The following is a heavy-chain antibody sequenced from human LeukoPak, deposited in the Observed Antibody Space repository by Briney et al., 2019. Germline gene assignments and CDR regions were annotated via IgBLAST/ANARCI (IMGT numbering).Heavy chain of an antibody. J-gene: IGHJ5*02. CDR1: GGSISSSSYY. Sequence: PSETLSLTCTVSGGSISSSSYYWGWIRQPPGKGLEWIGSIYHSGSTYYNPSLKSRVTISVDTSKNQFSLKLSSVTAADTAVYYCAMAGYGDYDWFDPWGQGTLVTVSS. D-gene: IGHD4-17*01. CDR3: AMAGYGDYDWFDP. CDR2: IYHSGST. V-gene: IGHV4-39*07.